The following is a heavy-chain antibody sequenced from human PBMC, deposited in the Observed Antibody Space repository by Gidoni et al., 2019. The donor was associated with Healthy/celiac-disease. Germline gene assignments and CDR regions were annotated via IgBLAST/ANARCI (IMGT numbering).Heavy chain of an antibody. D-gene: IGHD3-10*01. CDR3: ARASSVFPWFDP. CDR1: GYPFTGYY. J-gene: IGHJ5*02. V-gene: IGHV1-2*02. Sequence: QVQLVQSGAEVKKPGASVKVSCKDAGYPFTGYYMQWVRQAPGPGLEWRGWINPNSGGTNYAQKLQGRVTMTRDTSISTAYMELSRLRSDDTAVYYCARASSVFPWFDPWGQGTLVTVSS. CDR2: INPNSGGT.